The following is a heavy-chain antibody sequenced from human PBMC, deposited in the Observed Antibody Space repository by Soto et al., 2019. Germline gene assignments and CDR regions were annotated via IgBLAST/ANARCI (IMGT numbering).Heavy chain of an antibody. J-gene: IGHJ6*02. CDR2: ITGSAGST. CDR1: GFMFSSYA. Sequence: PGGSLRLSCAASGFMFSSYAMGWVRQAPGKGLEWVSTITGSAGSTYCADSVKGRFTISRDNSKNTLYLQMNSLRAEDTAVYYCAKVPGLDYRGLDVWGQGTTVTVSS. CDR3: AKVPGLDYRGLDV. V-gene: IGHV3-23*01.